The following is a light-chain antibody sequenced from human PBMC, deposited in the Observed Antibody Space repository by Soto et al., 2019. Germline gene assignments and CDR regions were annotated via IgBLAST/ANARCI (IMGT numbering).Light chain of an antibody. CDR3: CSFTSGATYRNYV. V-gene: IGLV2-11*01. CDR1: SSDAEIYDY. J-gene: IGLJ1*01. Sequence: QSALIQPPSVSGSPGQSVTISCTGTSSDAEIYDYVSWYQQHPGTAPNPMIYNVNTRPSGAPDRFSGSKSANSASMTIFVVGGEDEDDYYCCSFTSGATYRNYVFGAGTKLTVL. CDR2: NVN.